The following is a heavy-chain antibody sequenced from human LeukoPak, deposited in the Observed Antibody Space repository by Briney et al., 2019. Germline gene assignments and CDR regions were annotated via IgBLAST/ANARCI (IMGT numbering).Heavy chain of an antibody. V-gene: IGHV4-61*02. J-gene: IGHJ5*02. CDR1: GGSISSGSYY. Sequence: SQTLSLTCTVSGGSISSGSYYWSWIRQPAGKGLEWIGRIYTSGSTNYNPSLKSRVTISVDTSKNQFSLKLSSVTAADTAVYYCATEGYSYGYWFDPWGQGALVTVSS. D-gene: IGHD5-18*01. CDR2: IYTSGST. CDR3: ATEGYSYGYWFDP.